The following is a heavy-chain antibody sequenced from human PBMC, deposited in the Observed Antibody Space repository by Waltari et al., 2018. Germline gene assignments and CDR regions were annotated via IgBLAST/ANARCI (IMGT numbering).Heavy chain of an antibody. J-gene: IGHJ4*02. CDR2: ISYRGST. CDR1: GGSISNYY. Sequence: QVQLQESGPGLVKPSETLSLTCTVSGGSISNYYWSWIRPSPGKGLEWIGYISYRGSTNYNPSLKSRVTISVDTSKNQFSLKLSSVTAADTAVYYCARSYGSGNYFDYWGQGTLVTVSS. V-gene: IGHV4-59*01. CDR3: ARSYGSGNYFDY. D-gene: IGHD3-10*01.